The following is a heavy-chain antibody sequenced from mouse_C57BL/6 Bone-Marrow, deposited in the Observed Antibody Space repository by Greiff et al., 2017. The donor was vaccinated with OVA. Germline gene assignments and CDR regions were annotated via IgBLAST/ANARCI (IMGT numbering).Heavy chain of an antibody. CDR1: GFSFTSYG. CDR2: IWGGGST. Sequence: QVQLQQSGPGLVAPSQSLSITCTVSGFSFTSYGVDWVRQPPGKGLEWLGVIWGGGSTNYNSALMSRLSISKDNSKSQVFLKMNSLQTDDTAMYYCAKHPYYYGSSYDWYFDVWGTGTTVTVSS. CDR3: AKHPYYYGSSYDWYFDV. J-gene: IGHJ1*03. D-gene: IGHD1-1*01. V-gene: IGHV2-9*01.